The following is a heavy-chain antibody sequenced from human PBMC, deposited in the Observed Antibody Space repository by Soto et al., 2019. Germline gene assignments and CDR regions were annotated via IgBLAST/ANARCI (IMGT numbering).Heavy chain of an antibody. CDR2: ISSSSSTI. CDR1: GFTFSSYS. CDR3: ARVEEDYYFYGMDV. Sequence: GGSLRLSCAASGFTFSSYSMNWVRQAPGKGLEWVSYISSSSSTIYYADSVKGRFTISRDNAKNSLNLQMNSLRDEDTAVYYCARVEEDYYFYGMDVWGQGTTVTVSS. J-gene: IGHJ6*01. V-gene: IGHV3-48*02.